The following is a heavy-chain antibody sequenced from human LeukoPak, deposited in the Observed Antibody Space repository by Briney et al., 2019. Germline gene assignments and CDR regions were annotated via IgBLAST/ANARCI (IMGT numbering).Heavy chain of an antibody. J-gene: IGHJ4*02. D-gene: IGHD2-2*01. CDR1: GYTFTSYY. V-gene: IGHV1-69*05. Sequence: SVKVSCKASGYTFTSYYMHWVRQAPGQGLEWMGGIIPIFGTANYAQKFQGRVTITTDESTSTAYMELSSLRSEDTAVYYCARGIVVVPAASYYFDYWGQGTLVTVSS. CDR2: IIPIFGTA. CDR3: ARGIVVVPAASYYFDY.